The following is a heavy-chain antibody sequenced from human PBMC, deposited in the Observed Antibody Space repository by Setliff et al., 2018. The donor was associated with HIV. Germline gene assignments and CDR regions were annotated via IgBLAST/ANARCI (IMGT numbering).Heavy chain of an antibody. CDR3: ARRTPPEFDF. CDR1: GGSISSYY. D-gene: IGHD1-7*01. Sequence: SETLSLTCTVSGGSISSYYWSWIRQPPGKRLEWIGDIHYSGSSKYSPSLKSRVTISLDTSKGQFSLKLRSVTAADTAVYYCARRTPPEFDFWSQGILVTVSS. V-gene: IGHV4-59*08. CDR2: IHYSGSS. J-gene: IGHJ4*02.